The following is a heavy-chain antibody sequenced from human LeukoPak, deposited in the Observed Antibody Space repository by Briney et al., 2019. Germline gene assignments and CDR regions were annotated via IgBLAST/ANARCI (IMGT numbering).Heavy chain of an antibody. CDR1: GGSISSSSYY. V-gene: IGHV4-39*07. D-gene: IGHD5-18*01. Sequence: SETLSLTCTVSGGSISSSSYYWSWIRQPPGKGLEWIGEINHSGSTNYNPSLKSRVTISVDTSKNQFSLKLSSVTAADTAVYYCVRSVDTAMAYGMDVWGQGTTVTVSS. CDR2: INHSGST. J-gene: IGHJ6*02. CDR3: VRSVDTAMAYGMDV.